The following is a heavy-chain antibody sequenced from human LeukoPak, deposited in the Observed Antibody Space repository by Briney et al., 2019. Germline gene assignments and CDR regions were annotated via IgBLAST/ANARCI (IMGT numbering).Heavy chain of an antibody. CDR3: AGGTYYYDSSGYYPYYYYYYMDV. D-gene: IGHD3-22*01. CDR2: IYYSGST. CDR1: GGSIRSSNW. V-gene: IGHV4-4*02. Sequence: SDTLSLTCAVSGGSIRSSNWWSWVRQPPGKGLEWIGEIYYSGSTNYNPSLKSRVTISVDTSKNQFSLKLSSVTAADTAVYYCAGGTYYYDSSGYYPYYYYYYMDVWGKGTTVTISS. J-gene: IGHJ6*03.